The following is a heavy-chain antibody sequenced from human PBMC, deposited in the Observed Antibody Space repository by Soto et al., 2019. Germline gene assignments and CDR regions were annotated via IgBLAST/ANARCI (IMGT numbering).Heavy chain of an antibody. CDR3: ARDMRCSGGSCYFDY. V-gene: IGHV3-7*03. J-gene: IGHJ4*02. D-gene: IGHD2-15*01. CDR1: GFTFSSYW. CDR2: IKQDGSEK. Sequence: GGSLRLSCAASGFTFSSYWMSWVRQAPGKGLEWVANIKQDGSEKYYVDSVKGRFTISRDNAKNSLYLQMNSLRAEDTAVYYCARDMRCSGGSCYFDYWGQGTLGTVSS.